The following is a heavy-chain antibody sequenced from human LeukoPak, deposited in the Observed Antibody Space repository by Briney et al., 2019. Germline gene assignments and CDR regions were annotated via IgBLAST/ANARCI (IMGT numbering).Heavy chain of an antibody. J-gene: IGHJ3*02. Sequence: GASVKVSCKASGYTFIGYYMHWVRQAPGQGLEWVGRINPSSGGTNYAQKFQGRVTMTRDTSISTAYMELSRLRSDDTAVYYCARADCSSTSCLNAFDIWGQGTMVTVSS. CDR2: INPSSGGT. V-gene: IGHV1-2*06. D-gene: IGHD2-2*01. CDR3: ARADCSSTSCLNAFDI. CDR1: GYTFIGYY.